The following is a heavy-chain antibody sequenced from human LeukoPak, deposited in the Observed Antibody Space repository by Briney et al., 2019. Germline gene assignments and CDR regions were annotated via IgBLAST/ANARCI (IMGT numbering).Heavy chain of an antibody. Sequence: ASVKVSCKASGYTFTGYYMHWVRQAPGQGLEWMGIINPSDGSTSYAQKFQGRVTMTRDTSTSTVYMELSSLRSEDTAVYYCARGNDYGDYVGGYYFDYWGQGTLVTVSS. D-gene: IGHD4-17*01. CDR2: INPSDGST. J-gene: IGHJ4*02. V-gene: IGHV1-46*01. CDR1: GYTFTGYY. CDR3: ARGNDYGDYVGGYYFDY.